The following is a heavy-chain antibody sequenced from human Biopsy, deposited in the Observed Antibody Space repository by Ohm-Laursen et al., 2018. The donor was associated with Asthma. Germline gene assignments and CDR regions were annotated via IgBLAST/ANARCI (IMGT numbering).Heavy chain of an antibody. CDR1: GYTFNSAG. V-gene: IGHV1-18*01. Sequence: VSVKVSCKTSGYTFNSAGITWVRQAPGQGLEWMGWISVYNGNTKVAQKLQDRVTMITDTSTSTAYMELRSLRSDDTAVYFCARAVDYSHYYGIDVWGQGPAVTVS. CDR3: ARAVDYSHYYGIDV. D-gene: IGHD3-10*01. J-gene: IGHJ6*02. CDR2: ISVYNGNT.